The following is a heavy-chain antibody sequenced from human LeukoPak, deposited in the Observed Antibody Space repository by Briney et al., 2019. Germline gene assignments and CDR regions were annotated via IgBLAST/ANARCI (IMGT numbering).Heavy chain of an antibody. CDR2: INYSGST. CDR3: ARYVVYGSGKYYFDY. V-gene: IGHV4-39*01. J-gene: IGHJ4*02. Sequence: SETLSLTCTVSGGSVSSTTYYWSWIRQPPGKGLEWIASINYSGSTYYNPSLKSRITISVDTSENQFSLKLSSVTAADTAVYYCARYVVYGSGKYYFDYWGQGTLVTVSS. CDR1: GGSVSSTTYY. D-gene: IGHD3-10*01.